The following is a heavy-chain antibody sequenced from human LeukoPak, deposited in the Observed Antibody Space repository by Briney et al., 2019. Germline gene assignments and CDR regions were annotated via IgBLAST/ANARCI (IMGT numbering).Heavy chain of an antibody. D-gene: IGHD4-17*01. Sequence: SETLSLTCTVSGGSISISSYYWGWIRQPPGKGLEWIGSIYYSGSTYYNPSLKNRVTISVDTSKNQFSLKLSSVTAADTAVYYCARHLNYGDYVREEIDYWGQGTLVTVSS. V-gene: IGHV4-39*01. CDR1: GGSISISSYY. CDR3: ARHLNYGDYVREEIDY. J-gene: IGHJ4*02. CDR2: IYYSGST.